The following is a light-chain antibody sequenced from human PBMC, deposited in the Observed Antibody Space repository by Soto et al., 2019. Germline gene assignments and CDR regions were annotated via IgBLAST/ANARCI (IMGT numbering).Light chain of an antibody. CDR2: DVS. Sequence: QSALTQPASVSGSPGQSITISCTGTSSDVGAYNYVSWYQQHPSKAPKLMIYDVSNRPSGVSNRFSGSKSDNTASLTISGPQSEGGRDYYSRSYTTSSPLVFGGGTKLTFL. V-gene: IGLV2-14*03. J-gene: IGLJ2*01. CDR3: RSYTTSSPLV. CDR1: SSDVGAYNY.